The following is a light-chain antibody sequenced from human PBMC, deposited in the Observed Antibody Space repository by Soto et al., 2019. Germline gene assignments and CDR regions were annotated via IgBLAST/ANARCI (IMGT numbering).Light chain of an antibody. Sequence: QAVVTQEPALTVSPGGTVTLTCASSTGAVTSGYYPNWFQQKPGQAPRALIYSTSNKYSWTPARFSGSLLGGKAALTLSGVQPEDEAEYYCLLYYGGGQLRVFGTGTKVTVL. CDR3: LLYYGGGQLRV. J-gene: IGLJ1*01. CDR1: TGAVTSGYY. CDR2: STS. V-gene: IGLV7-43*01.